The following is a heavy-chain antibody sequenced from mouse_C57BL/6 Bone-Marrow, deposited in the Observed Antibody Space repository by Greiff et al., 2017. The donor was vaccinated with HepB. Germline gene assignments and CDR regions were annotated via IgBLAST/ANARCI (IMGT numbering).Heavy chain of an antibody. V-gene: IGHV5-17*01. D-gene: IGHD1-1*01. Sequence: EVQVVESGGGLVKPGGSLKLSCAASGFTFSDYGMHWVRQAPEKGLEWVAYISSGSSTIYYADTVKGRFTISRDNAKNTLFLQMTSLRSEDTAMYYCARSYYGSSYEGWFAYWGQGTLVTVSA. J-gene: IGHJ3*01. CDR3: ARSYYGSSYEGWFAY. CDR1: GFTFSDYG. CDR2: ISSGSSTI.